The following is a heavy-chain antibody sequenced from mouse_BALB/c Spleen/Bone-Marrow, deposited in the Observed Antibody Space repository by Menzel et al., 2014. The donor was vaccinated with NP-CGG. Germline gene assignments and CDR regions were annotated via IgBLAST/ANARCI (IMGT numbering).Heavy chain of an antibody. D-gene: IGHD1-1*01. J-gene: IGHJ2*01. CDR1: GFNIKDTY. Sequence: EVQLQESGAELVKPGASVKLSCTASGFNIKDTYMHWVKQRPEQGLEWIGRIDPANGNTKYDPKFQGKATITADTSSNXAYLQLSSLTSEDTAVYYCARYYYGSSYFDYWGQGTTLTVSS. CDR3: ARYYYGSSYFDY. V-gene: IGHV14-3*02. CDR2: IDPANGNT.